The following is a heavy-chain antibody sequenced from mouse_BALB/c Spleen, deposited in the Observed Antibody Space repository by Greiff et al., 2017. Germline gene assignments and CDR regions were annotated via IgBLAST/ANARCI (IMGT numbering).Heavy chain of an antibody. V-gene: IGHV1-63*02. J-gene: IGHJ4*01. CDR2: IYPGGGYT. CDR3: ASYDGYPYDAMDY. CDR1: GYTFTNYW. Sequence: QVQLQQSGAELVRPGTSVKISCKASGYTFTNYWLGWVKQRPGHGLEWIGDIYPGGGYTNYNEKFKGKATLTADTSSSTAYMQLISRTSEDSAVYVCASYDGYPYDAMDYWGQGNAVTVSS. D-gene: IGHD2-3*01.